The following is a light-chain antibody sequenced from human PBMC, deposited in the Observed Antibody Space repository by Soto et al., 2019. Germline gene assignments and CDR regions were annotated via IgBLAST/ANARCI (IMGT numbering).Light chain of an antibody. J-gene: IGLJ3*02. CDR3: RSYTSSSTPGV. CDR1: SSDVGAYKF. CDR2: EDS. V-gene: IGLV2-14*01. Sequence: QSALTQPASVSGSPGQTITIFCSGTSSDVGAYKFVSWYRHHPGTAPQVMIYEDSNRPSGVSNRFSGSKSGNTASLTISGLQPEDEGDYYCRSYTSSSTPGVFGGGTKVTVL.